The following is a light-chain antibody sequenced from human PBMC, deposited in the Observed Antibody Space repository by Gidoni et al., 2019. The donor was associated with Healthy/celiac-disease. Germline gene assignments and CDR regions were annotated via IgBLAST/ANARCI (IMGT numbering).Light chain of an antibody. CDR3: NSRDSSGNLVV. CDR1: SLRSYD. J-gene: IGLJ2*01. V-gene: IGLV3-19*01. CDR2: GKT. Sequence: SSELTQDPAVSVALGQTVRITCQGDSLRSYDASWYQQKPGQAPVLVIYGKTNRPSGIPDRFSGSSSGNTASLTITGAQAEDEADYYCNSRDSSGNLVVFGGGTKLTVL.